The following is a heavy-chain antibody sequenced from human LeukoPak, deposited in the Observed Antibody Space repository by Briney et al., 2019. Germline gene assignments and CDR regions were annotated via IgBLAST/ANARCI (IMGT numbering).Heavy chain of an antibody. CDR1: GRTFRSYA. CDR2: IIPILGIA. J-gene: IGHJ4*02. CDR3: ARMPLGYCSGGSCYYFDY. Sequence: ASVKVSCKASGRTFRSYAISWVRQAPGQGLEWMGRIIPILGIANYAQKFQGRVTITADKSTSTAYMELSSLRSEDTAVYYCARMPLGYCSGGSCYYFDYWGQGTLVTVSS. V-gene: IGHV1-69*04. D-gene: IGHD2-15*01.